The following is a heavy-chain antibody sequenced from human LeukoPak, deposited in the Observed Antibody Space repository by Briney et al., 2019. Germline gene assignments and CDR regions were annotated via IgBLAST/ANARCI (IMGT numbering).Heavy chain of an antibody. CDR3: AADAEYCSSTSCYSYGMDV. CDR1: GFTFTISA. CDR2: IVVGSGNT. D-gene: IGHD2-2*01. V-gene: IGHV1-58*01. Sequence: SVKVSCKASGFTFTISAVQWVRQARGQRLEWIGWIVVGSGNTNYAQKFQERVTITRDMSTSTAYMELSSLRSEDTAVYYCAADAEYCSSTSCYSYGMDVWGQGTTVTVSS. J-gene: IGHJ6*02.